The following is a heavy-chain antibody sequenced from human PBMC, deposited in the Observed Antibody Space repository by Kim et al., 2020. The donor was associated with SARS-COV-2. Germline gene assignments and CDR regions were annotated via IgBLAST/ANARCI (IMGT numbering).Heavy chain of an antibody. Sequence: TPSFQGQVTISANKSISTAYLQWSSLKASDTAMYYCARHCGSSSFYGMDVWGQGTTVTVSS. J-gene: IGHJ6*02. D-gene: IGHD6-13*01. CDR3: ARHCGSSSFYGMDV. V-gene: IGHV5-51*01.